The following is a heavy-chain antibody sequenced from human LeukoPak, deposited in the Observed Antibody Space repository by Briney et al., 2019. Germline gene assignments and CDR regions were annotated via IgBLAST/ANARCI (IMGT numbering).Heavy chain of an antibody. J-gene: IGHJ4*02. D-gene: IGHD2-15*01. CDR3: AKDPALLGYCSGGSCPGFY. CDR2: ISYDGSNK. CDR1: GFTFSSYG. Sequence: GGSLRLSCAASGFTFSSYGMHWVRQAPGKGLEWVAVISYDGSNKYYADSVKGRFTISRDNSKNTLYLQMNSLRAEDTAVYYCAKDPALLGYCSGGSCPGFYWGQGTLVTVSS. V-gene: IGHV3-30*18.